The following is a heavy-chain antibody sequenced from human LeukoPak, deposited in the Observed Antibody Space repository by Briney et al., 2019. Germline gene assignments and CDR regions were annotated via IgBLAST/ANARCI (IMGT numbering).Heavy chain of an antibody. Sequence: SETLSLTCTVSGGSISSDDYYWSWIRQPPGKGLEWIGYIYHSGSTYYNPSLKSRVTISVDRSKNQFSLKLSSVTAADTAVYYCARDQYGTFDYWGQGTLVTVSS. D-gene: IGHD4-17*01. V-gene: IGHV4-30-2*01. CDR3: ARDQYGTFDY. J-gene: IGHJ4*02. CDR2: IYHSGST. CDR1: GGSISSDDYY.